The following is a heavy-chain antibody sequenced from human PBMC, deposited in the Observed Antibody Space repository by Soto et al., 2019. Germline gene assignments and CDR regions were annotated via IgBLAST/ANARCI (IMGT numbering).Heavy chain of an antibody. CDR1: GFIVSNNY. CDR2: LYSGGAT. CDR3: VRWRYGSEIH. J-gene: IGHJ4*02. D-gene: IGHD3-10*01. Sequence: PGGSLRLSCAASGFIVSNNYMTWVRQAPGKGLEWVSLLYSGGATHYAASVKGRFTISSHSSQNTLFLQMNSLRTEDTATYYCVRWRYGSEIHWGQGTKVTVSS. V-gene: IGHV3-53*04.